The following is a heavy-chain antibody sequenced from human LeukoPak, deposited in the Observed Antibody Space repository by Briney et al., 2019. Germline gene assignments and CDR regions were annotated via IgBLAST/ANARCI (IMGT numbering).Heavy chain of an antibody. D-gene: IGHD3-22*01. Sequence: GGSLRLSCAASGFTFSSYAMSWVRQAPGKGLEWVSAVSGSGGSTYYADSVKGRFTISRDNAKNTPYLQVNSLRAEDTAVYYCARGPSFYDSSAYIYWGQGTLVTVSS. CDR3: ARGPSFYDSSAYIY. CDR1: GFTFSSYA. V-gene: IGHV3-23*01. CDR2: VSGSGGST. J-gene: IGHJ4*02.